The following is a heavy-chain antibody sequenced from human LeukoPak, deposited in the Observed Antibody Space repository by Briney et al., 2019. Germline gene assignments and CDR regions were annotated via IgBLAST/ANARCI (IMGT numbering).Heavy chain of an antibody. CDR3: ARSTVTNPDDAFDI. Sequence: SETLSLTCTVSGGSIGSGDYYWSWIRQPPGKGLEWIGYIYYRGSTYYNPSLKSRVTISVDTSKNQFSLKLSSVTAADTAVYYCARSTVTNPDDAFDIWGQGTMVTVSS. J-gene: IGHJ3*02. CDR2: IYYRGST. V-gene: IGHV4-30-4*01. CDR1: GGSIGSGDYY. D-gene: IGHD4-17*01.